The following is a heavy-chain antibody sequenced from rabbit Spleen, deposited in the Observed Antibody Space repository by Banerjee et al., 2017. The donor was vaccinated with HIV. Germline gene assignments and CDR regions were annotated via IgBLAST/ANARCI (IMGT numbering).Heavy chain of an antibody. Sequence: QSLEESGGDLVKPGASLTLTCTASGVSFSSNYYMCWVRQAPGKGLEWIACIYVLVGSTYYASWVNGRFTISRHNAQNTLYLQLNSLTAADTATYFCVREVAGKFSLWGPGTLVTVS. V-gene: IGHV1S40*01. CDR1: GVSFSSNYY. CDR2: IYVLVGST. CDR3: VREVAGKFSL. D-gene: IGHD4-1*01. J-gene: IGHJ4*01.